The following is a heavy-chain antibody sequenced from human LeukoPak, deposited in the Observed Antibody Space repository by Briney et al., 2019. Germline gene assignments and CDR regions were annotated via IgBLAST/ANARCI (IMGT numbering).Heavy chain of an antibody. CDR3: AKYYYDSSGYYGYYYYMDV. CDR1: GFTFSSYG. CDR2: MGYDGSNK. Sequence: PGGSLRLSCAASGFTFSSYGMHWVRQAPGRGLEWVAVMGYDGSNKYYADSVKGRFTISRDNSKNTLYLQMNSLRAEDTAVYYCAKYYYDSSGYYGYYYYMDVWGKGTTVTVSS. J-gene: IGHJ6*03. V-gene: IGHV3-33*06. D-gene: IGHD3-22*01.